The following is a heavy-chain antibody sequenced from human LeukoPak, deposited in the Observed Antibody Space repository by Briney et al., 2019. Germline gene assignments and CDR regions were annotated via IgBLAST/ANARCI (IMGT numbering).Heavy chain of an antibody. V-gene: IGHV3-23*01. CDR2: TNSGGTST. CDR1: GFPFSDFS. CDR3: AKQSYARSLGE. D-gene: IGHD2-8*01. J-gene: IGHJ4*02. Sequence: KSGGSLRLSCATSGFPFSDFSMSWVRQAPGKGLEWISTTNSGGTSTYYAESVKGRLTISRDNSKNTLYLQMSSLRVEDTAVYYCAKQSYARSLGEGGPGTLVSVSS.